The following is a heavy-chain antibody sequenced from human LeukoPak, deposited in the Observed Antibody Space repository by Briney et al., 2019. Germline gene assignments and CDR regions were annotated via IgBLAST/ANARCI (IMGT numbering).Heavy chain of an antibody. D-gene: IGHD3-10*01. CDR1: GYTFTGYY. Sequence: ASVKVSCKASGYTFTGYYMHWVRQAPGQGLEWMGWINPNSGGANYAQKFQGRVTMTRDTSISTAYMELSRLRSDDTAVYYCARESRITMVRGVHGYWGQGTLVTVSS. V-gene: IGHV1-2*02. CDR3: ARESRITMVRGVHGY. J-gene: IGHJ4*02. CDR2: INPNSGGA.